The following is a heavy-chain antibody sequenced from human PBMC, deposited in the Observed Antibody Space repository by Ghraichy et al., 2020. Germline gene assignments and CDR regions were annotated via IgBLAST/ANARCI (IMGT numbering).Heavy chain of an antibody. D-gene: IGHD3-22*01. Sequence: GGSLRLSCAASGFTFSSYWMSWVRQAPGKGLEWVANIKQDGSEKYYVDSVKGRFTISRDNAKNSLYLQMNSLRAEDTAVYYCARDFVDMGMIVNYYYGMDVWGQGTTVTVSS. CDR1: GFTFSSYW. CDR3: ARDFVDMGMIVNYYYGMDV. J-gene: IGHJ6*02. CDR2: IKQDGSEK. V-gene: IGHV3-7*01.